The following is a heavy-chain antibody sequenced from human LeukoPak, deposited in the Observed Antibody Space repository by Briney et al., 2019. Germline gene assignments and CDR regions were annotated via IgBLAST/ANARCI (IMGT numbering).Heavy chain of an antibody. J-gene: IGHJ4*02. CDR3: AKARYDILTGYVH. D-gene: IGHD3-9*01. CDR2: ISSSGSTI. Sequence: GGSLRLSCAASGFTFSSYWMSWVRQAPGKGLEWVSYISSSGSTIYYADSVKGRFTISRDKSKSTLYLQMNSLRAEDTAVYYCAKARYDILTGYVHWGQGTLVTVSS. CDR1: GFTFSSYW. V-gene: IGHV3-48*01.